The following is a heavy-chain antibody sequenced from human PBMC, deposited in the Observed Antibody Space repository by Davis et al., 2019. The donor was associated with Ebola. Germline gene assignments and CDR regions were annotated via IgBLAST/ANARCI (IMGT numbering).Heavy chain of an antibody. V-gene: IGHV1-18*01. J-gene: IGHJ6*02. CDR3: ARDRYCSGGSCYSSYYYGMDV. CDR1: GYSFPSYG. CDR2: ISTYNDNT. D-gene: IGHD2-15*01. Sequence: AASVKVSCKASGYSFPSYGLSWVRQAPGQGLEWMGWISTYNDNTNYAQKLQGRVTMTTDTSTSTAYMELRSLRSDDTAVYYCARDRYCSGGSCYSSYYYGMDVWGQGTTVTVSS.